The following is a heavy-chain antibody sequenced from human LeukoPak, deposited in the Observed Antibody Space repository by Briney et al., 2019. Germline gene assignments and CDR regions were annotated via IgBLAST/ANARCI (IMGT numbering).Heavy chain of an antibody. CDR1: GFTFSSYE. J-gene: IGHJ5*02. Sequence: GGSLRLSCAASGFTFSSYEMNWVRQAPGKGLEWVSYISSRGSTIYYAESVKGRFTSSRDNAKNSLYLQMSSLRAEDTAVYYCARDYYGSGSYGPWGQGTLVSVSS. CDR2: ISSRGSTI. D-gene: IGHD3-10*01. CDR3: ARDYYGSGSYGP. V-gene: IGHV3-48*03.